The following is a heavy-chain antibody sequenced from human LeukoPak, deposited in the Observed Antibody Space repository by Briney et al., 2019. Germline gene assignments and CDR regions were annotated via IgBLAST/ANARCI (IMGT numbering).Heavy chain of an antibody. CDR2: IYYSGST. V-gene: IGHV4-30-4*01. D-gene: IGHD3-3*01. CDR1: GGSISSGDYY. J-gene: IGHJ6*02. CDR3: ARGSGYYYYGMDV. Sequence: PSQTLSLTCTVSGGSISSGDYYWSWIRQPPGKGLEWIGYIYYSGSTYYNPSLKSRVTISVDTSKNQFSLKLSSATAADTAVYYCARGSGYYYYGMDVWGQGTTVTVSS.